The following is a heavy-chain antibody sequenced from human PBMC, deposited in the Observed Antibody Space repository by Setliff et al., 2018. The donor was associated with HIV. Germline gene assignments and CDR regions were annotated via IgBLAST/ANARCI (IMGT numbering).Heavy chain of an antibody. CDR1: GFTLSNFD. Sequence: GGSLRLSCAASGFTLSNFDISWVRQAPGKGLEWVSIITGSGGGTSYADSVKGRFTISRDNSKNTLYLQMNSLRAGDTAVYYCALSGANLFDPWGQGILVTVSS. D-gene: IGHD5-12*01. CDR2: ITGSGGGT. CDR3: ALSGANLFDP. V-gene: IGHV3-23*01. J-gene: IGHJ5*02.